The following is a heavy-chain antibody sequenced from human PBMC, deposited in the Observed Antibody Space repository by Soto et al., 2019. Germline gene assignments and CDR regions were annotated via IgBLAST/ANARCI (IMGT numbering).Heavy chain of an antibody. CDR3: AREEGVYYYDSSGYSPGY. D-gene: IGHD3-22*01. J-gene: IGHJ4*02. CDR1: GGSISSGDYY. CDR2: IYYSGST. Sequence: LSLTCTVSGGSISSGDYYWSWIRQPPGKGLEWIGYIYYSGSTYYNPSLKSRVTISVDTSKNQFSLKLSSVTAADTAVYYCAREEGVYYYDSSGYSPGYWGQGTLVTVSS. V-gene: IGHV4-30-4*01.